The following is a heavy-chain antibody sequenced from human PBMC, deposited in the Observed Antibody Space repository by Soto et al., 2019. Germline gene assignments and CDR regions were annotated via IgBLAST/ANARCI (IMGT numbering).Heavy chain of an antibody. Sequence: QVQLVQSGAEVKKPGASVKISCETSGYIFKNYYIHWVRQAPGQGLEWMAIFNPFSGATNYEQRLQGRVTGDMDMSTSTVYMELNNLRSEDTAMYYCARDLTSGDYWGQGTLISVSS. J-gene: IGHJ4*01. CDR3: ARDLTSGDY. CDR2: FNPFSGAT. CDR1: GYIFKNYY. D-gene: IGHD3-3*01. V-gene: IGHV1-46*02.